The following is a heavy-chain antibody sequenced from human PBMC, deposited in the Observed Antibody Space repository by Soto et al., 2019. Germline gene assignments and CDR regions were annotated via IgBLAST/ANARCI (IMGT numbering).Heavy chain of an antibody. CDR1: GYSFTSYW. CDR3: ARAPRDYDDSSGYRDAFDI. CDR2: IYPGDSDT. J-gene: IGHJ3*02. Sequence: GESLKISCKGSGYSFTSYWIGWVRQMPGKGLEWMGIIYPGDSDTRYSPSFQGQVTISADKSISTAYLQWSSLKASDTAMYYCARAPRDYDDSSGYRDAFDIRGQGTMVTVSS. D-gene: IGHD3-22*01. V-gene: IGHV5-51*01.